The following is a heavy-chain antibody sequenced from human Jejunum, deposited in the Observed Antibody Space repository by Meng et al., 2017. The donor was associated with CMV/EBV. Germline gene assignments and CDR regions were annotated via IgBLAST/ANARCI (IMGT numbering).Heavy chain of an antibody. CDR2: ISRGGST. D-gene: IGHD2-2*02. V-gene: IGHV3-53*01. J-gene: IGHJ4*02. Sequence: FTVSRNYLSWVRQAPGKGLEWVSVISRGGSTSYADSVKGRFTISRDNSKNTLYLQMNSLRAEDTAVYYCARQSLGYCSSTSCYNDYWGQGTLVTVSS. CDR3: ARQSLGYCSSTSCYNDY. CDR1: FTVSRNY.